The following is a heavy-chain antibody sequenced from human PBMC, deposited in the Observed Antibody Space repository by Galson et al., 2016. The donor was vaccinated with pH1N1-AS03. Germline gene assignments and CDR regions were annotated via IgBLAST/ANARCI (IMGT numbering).Heavy chain of an antibody. CDR3: AKDSNEYCSGGNCLAFDI. D-gene: IGHD2-15*01. Sequence: SLRLSCAASGFTFSHYSMSWVRQAPGKGLEWVSSISGSSSYIYYADSVKGRFTTSRYNAKNSVYLQMNSLRAEDTAVYYCAKDSNEYCSGGNCLAFDIWGQGTVVAVSS. CDR2: ISGSSSYI. J-gene: IGHJ3*02. V-gene: IGHV3-21*01. CDR1: GFTFSHYS.